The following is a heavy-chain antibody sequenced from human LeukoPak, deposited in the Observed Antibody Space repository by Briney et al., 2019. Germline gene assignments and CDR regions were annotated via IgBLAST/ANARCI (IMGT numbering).Heavy chain of an antibody. CDR2: FDPDDEKT. J-gene: IGHJ3*02. CDR3: ATGTLQYLEWLFDAYDI. Sequence: ASVKVSCTVSGYTLAELSIQWVRQAPGQGLEWMGGFDPDDEKTIYAQRFEDRVTTSEDTSTDTAYMELSSLTSEDTAVYYCATGTLQYLEWLFDAYDIWGQGTMVTVSS. V-gene: IGHV1-24*01. CDR1: GYTLAELS. D-gene: IGHD3-3*01.